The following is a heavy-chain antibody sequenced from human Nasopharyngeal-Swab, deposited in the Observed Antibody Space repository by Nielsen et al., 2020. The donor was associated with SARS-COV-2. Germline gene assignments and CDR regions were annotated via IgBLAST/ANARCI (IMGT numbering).Heavy chain of an antibody. J-gene: IGHJ3*02. V-gene: IGHV1-2*06. CDR1: GYTFTGYY. CDR3: AGGGYCSGGSCYSFDAFDI. Sequence: ASVKAPCKASGYTFTGYYMHWVRQVPGQGLEGLGRINPNSGGTYYAQKFQCRVTMTRDTSISTASMVLSRLASDDTAVYYCAGGGYCSGGSCYSFDAFDIWGQGTMVTVSS. D-gene: IGHD2-15*01. CDR2: INPNSGGT.